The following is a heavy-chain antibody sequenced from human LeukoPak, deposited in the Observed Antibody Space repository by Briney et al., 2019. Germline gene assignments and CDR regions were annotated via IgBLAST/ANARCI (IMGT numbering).Heavy chain of an antibody. CDR2: ISYDGSNK. Sequence: PGRSLRLSCAASGFTFSSYGMHWVRQAPGKGLEWVAVISYDGSNKYYADSVKGRFTISRDKSKNTLYLQMNSLRAEDTAVYYCAKETQDIVVVPAAMRFDYWGQGTLVTVSS. D-gene: IGHD2-2*01. CDR3: AKETQDIVVVPAAMRFDY. J-gene: IGHJ4*02. CDR1: GFTFSSYG. V-gene: IGHV3-30*18.